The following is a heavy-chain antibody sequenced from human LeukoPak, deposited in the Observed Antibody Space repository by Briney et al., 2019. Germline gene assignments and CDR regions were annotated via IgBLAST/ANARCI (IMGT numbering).Heavy chain of an antibody. CDR3: ARALNYYDSRRPSYYFDY. CDR1: GGSISSYY. Sequence: SETLSLTCTVSGGSISSYYWSWIRQPPGKGLEWTGYIYYSGSTNYDPSLKSRVTISVDTSKNQFSLKLSSVTAADTAVYYCARALNYYDSRRPSYYFDYWGQGTLVTVSS. CDR2: IYYSGST. V-gene: IGHV4-59*08. D-gene: IGHD3-22*01. J-gene: IGHJ4*02.